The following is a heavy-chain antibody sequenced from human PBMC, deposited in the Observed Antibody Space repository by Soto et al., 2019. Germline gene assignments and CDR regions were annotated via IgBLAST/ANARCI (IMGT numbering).Heavy chain of an antibody. Sequence: GESLKISCKGSGYSFTSYWIGWVRQMPGKGLEWMGIIYPGDSDTRYSPSFQGQVTISADKSISTAYLQWSSLKASDTAMYYCARLGEARPNYYGMDVWGQGTRVTVSS. V-gene: IGHV5-51*01. J-gene: IGHJ6*02. CDR3: ARLGEARPNYYGMDV. CDR2: IYPGDSDT. CDR1: GYSFTSYW. D-gene: IGHD3-16*01.